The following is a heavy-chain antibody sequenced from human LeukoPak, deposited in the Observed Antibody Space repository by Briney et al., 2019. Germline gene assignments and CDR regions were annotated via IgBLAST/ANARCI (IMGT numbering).Heavy chain of an antibody. CDR2: IYSGGST. Sequence: GGSLRLSCAASGFTVSSNYMSWVRQAPGKGLEWVSVIYSGGSTYYADSVKGRFTISRDNSKNTLYLQMNSLRAEDTAVYYCAAVVPAATNRPRFDYWGQGTLVTVSP. D-gene: IGHD2-2*01. J-gene: IGHJ4*02. V-gene: IGHV3-66*01. CDR3: AAVVPAATNRPRFDY. CDR1: GFTVSSNY.